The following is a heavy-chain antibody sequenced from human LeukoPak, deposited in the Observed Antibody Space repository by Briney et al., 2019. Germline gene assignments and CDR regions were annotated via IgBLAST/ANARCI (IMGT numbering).Heavy chain of an antibody. J-gene: IGHJ4*02. CDR3: ARYYGEAPPY. CDR1: VYIFTGYY. CDR2: IYPYTGGT. D-gene: IGHD4-17*01. V-gene: IGHV1-2*02. Sequence: ASVEVSCKASVYIFTGYYMYWVRQAPGQGLEWMGWIYPYTGGTDSAQKFQGRITMTRDTSISTAYMELSRLRSDDTAVYYCARYYGEAPPYWGQGTLVIASS.